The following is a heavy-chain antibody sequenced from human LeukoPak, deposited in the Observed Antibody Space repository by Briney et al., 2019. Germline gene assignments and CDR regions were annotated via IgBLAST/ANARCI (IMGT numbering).Heavy chain of an antibody. D-gene: IGHD3-10*01. CDR1: GYTFTGYY. J-gene: IGHJ4*02. Sequence: ASVKVSCKASGYTFTGYYMHWVRQAPGQGLQWMGWINPNSGGTNYAQKFQGRVTMTRDTSISTAYMELSRLRSDDTAVYYCARAVTMVRGVNRPFDYWGQGTLVTVSS. CDR2: INPNSGGT. V-gene: IGHV1-2*02. CDR3: ARAVTMVRGVNRPFDY.